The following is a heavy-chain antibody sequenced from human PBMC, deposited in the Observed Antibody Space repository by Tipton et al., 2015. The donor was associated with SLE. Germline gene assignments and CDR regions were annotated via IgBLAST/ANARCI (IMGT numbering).Heavy chain of an antibody. D-gene: IGHD6-25*01. J-gene: IGHJ4*02. CDR2: IYYSGST. CDR3: ARQSGWDPLCDS. Sequence: TLSLTCTVSGGSISSYYWSWIRQPPGKGLEWIGYIYYSGSTNYNPSLKSRVTISVDTSKNHFSLKLSSVTAADTAVYYCARQSGWDPLCDSWGQGPLVAVSS. CDR1: GGSISSYY. V-gene: IGHV4-59*07.